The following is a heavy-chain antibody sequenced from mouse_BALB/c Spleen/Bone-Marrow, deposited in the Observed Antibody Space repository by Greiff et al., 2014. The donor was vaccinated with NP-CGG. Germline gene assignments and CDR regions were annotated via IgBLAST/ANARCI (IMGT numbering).Heavy chain of an antibody. Sequence: QVQLQQPGSVLVRPGASVKLPCKASGYTFTSSRMHWAKQRPGQGLEWIGDIHPNSGNTNYNEKFRGKATLTVDTSSNTAYVDLSSLTSGDSAVYYCARSYRFWYFDVWGAGTTVTVSS. CDR1: GYTFTSSR. V-gene: IGHV1S130*01. CDR3: ARSYRFWYFDV. J-gene: IGHJ1*01. D-gene: IGHD2-14*01. CDR2: IHPNSGNT.